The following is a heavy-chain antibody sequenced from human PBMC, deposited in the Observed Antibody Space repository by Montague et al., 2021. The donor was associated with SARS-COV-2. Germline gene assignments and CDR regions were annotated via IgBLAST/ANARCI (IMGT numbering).Heavy chain of an antibody. Sequence: SETLSLACTISGGSISSSSYYWNWIRQPPGKGLEWIGCIYYTGSTNYNPSLKSRVTMAVDTSRNQFSLKVNSATAEDTAVYYCARGNHQYCGGGSCYSTFDYWGQGTLVTVSS. D-gene: IGHD2-15*01. CDR1: GGSISSSSYY. CDR2: IYYTGST. J-gene: IGHJ4*02. V-gene: IGHV4-61*01. CDR3: ARGNHQYCGGGSCYSTFDY.